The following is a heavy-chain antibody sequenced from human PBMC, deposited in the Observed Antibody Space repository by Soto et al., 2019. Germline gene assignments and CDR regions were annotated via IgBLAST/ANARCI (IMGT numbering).Heavy chain of an antibody. D-gene: IGHD6-19*01. J-gene: IGHJ4*02. CDR3: ARDGASGWNLDC. Sequence: QVRLVESGGGAVQPGRSLKLSCTASGFTFRNYAMHWVRQAPGKGLEWVAFIWSDGSRQDYAESVRGRFTISRDDSNNRLDLQMNSLRVEDTALYYCARDGASGWNLDCWGQGTLVTVTS. V-gene: IGHV3-33*01. CDR1: GFTFRNYA. CDR2: IWSDGSRQ.